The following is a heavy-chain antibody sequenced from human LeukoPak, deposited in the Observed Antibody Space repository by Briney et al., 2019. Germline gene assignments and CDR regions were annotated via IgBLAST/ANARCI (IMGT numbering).Heavy chain of an antibody. CDR1: GLTFTSHG. CDR2: VRNDGSDT. J-gene: IGHJ4*02. CDR3: ARDRGKDYFDS. D-gene: IGHD4-23*01. V-gene: IGHV3-30*02. Sequence: GGSLRLSCTTSGLTFTSHGLHWLRQVVGKRLEWVAFVRNDGSDTYHANSVKGRFSISRDDSKNTLYLQMNSLRPEDTAIYYCARDRGKDYFDSWGQGTQVTVSS.